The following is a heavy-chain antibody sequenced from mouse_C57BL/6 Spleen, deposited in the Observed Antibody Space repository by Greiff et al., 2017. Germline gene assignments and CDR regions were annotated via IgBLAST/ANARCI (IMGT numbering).Heavy chain of an antibody. Sequence: QVQLQQPGAELVMPGASVKLSCKASGYTFTSYWMHWVKQRPGQGLEWIGEIDPSDSYTNYNQKFKGKSTLTVDKSASTAYMQLSSLTSEDSAVYYCARLHYDGNYYAMDYRGQETSVTVSS. CDR3: ARLHYDGNYYAMDY. CDR1: GYTFTSYW. V-gene: IGHV1-69*01. J-gene: IGHJ4*01. CDR2: IDPSDSYT. D-gene: IGHD1-2*01.